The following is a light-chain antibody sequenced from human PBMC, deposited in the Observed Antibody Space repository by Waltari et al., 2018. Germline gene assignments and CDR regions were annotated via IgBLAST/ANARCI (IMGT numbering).Light chain of an antibody. V-gene: IGKV1-17*01. CDR3: LQYYTKPLT. J-gene: IGKJ4*01. CDR2: AVS. CDR1: QDINNY. Sequence: DIQMTQSPLSLSASVGDRVTITCRASQDINNYLSWYQQKPGKTPKRLIYAVSSLEIGVPSRFSGSGSGTEFTRTISSLQPEDFTSYYCLQYYTKPLTFGGGTKVEI.